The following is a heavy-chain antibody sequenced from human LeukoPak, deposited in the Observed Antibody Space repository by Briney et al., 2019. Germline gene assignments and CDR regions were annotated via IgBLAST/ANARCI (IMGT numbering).Heavy chain of an antibody. CDR2: INPSGGST. CDR1: GYTFTSYY. V-gene: IGHV1-46*01. D-gene: IGHD5-18*01. Sequence: ASVKVSCKASGYTFTSYYMHWVRQAPGQGLEWMGMINPSGGSTNYAQKFQGRVTMTRDTSTSTVYMELSSLRSEDTAVYYCATFGSFYSYGYSVKNYWGQGTLVTVSS. CDR3: ATFGSFYSYGYSVKNY. J-gene: IGHJ4*02.